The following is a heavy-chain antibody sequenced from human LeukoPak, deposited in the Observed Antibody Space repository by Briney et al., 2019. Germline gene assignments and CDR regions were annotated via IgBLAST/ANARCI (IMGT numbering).Heavy chain of an antibody. CDR3: VREKLYTSSWGFQH. J-gene: IGHJ1*01. CDR1: GYSISSGYY. CDR2: FYSSVST. D-gene: IGHD6-13*01. Sequence: SETLSLTCTVSGYSISSGYYWSWIRQPAVKGLEWIGRFYSSVSTKYNPSLESRVTMSVDTSRNLFYLNLTSVTAADTAIYFCVREKLYTSSWGFQHWGQGALVTVSS. V-gene: IGHV4-4*07.